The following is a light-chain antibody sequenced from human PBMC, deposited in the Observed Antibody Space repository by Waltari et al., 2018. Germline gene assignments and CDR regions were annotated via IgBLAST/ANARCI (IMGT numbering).Light chain of an antibody. CDR1: SGDLVTYNY. J-gene: IGLJ3*02. V-gene: IGLV2-14*03. CDR2: DVR. Sequence: QSALTQPASVSGSPGQSITISCTGTSGDLVTYNYVSWYQQHPGTAPKLLMYDVRNRPSGISNRFSGSKSGNTASLTISGLQAEDEADYYCSSFTTTSTWVFGGGTKVTVL. CDR3: SSFTTTSTWV.